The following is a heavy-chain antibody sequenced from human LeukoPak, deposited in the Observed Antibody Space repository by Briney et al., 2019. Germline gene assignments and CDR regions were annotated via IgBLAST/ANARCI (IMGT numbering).Heavy chain of an antibody. J-gene: IGHJ6*03. V-gene: IGHV4-61*02. Sequence: PSQTLSLTCTVSGDSISSGDYYWSWIRQPAGKGLEWIGRISSSGSTNYNPSLKSRVTISVDTSKNQFSLKLSSVTAADTAVYYCARDRITMVRGVIISELQDYYYYYYMDVWGKGTTVTISS. D-gene: IGHD3-10*01. CDR2: ISSSGST. CDR3: ARDRITMVRGVIISELQDYYYYYYMDV. CDR1: GDSISSGDYY.